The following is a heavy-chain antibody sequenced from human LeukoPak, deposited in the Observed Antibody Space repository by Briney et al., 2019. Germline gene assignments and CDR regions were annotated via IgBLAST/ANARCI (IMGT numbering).Heavy chain of an antibody. D-gene: IGHD1-26*01. CDR2: MYYSGST. V-gene: IGHV4-59*01. CDR3: ARDIGGRYSRYYFDY. Sequence: SETLSLTCTVSGGSISSYYWSWIRQPPGKGLEWIGYMYYSGSTNYNPSLKSRVTMSVDTSKNHFSLKMSSVTAADTAVYYCARDIGGRYSRYYFDYWGQGTLVTVSS. J-gene: IGHJ4*02. CDR1: GGSISSYY.